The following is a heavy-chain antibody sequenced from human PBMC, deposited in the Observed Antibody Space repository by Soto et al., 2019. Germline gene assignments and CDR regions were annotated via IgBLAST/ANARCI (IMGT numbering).Heavy chain of an antibody. CDR3: ARDRLYYDILTDTHYFDY. CDR2: IYYSGST. D-gene: IGHD3-9*01. Sequence: PSETLSLTCTVSGGSISSYYWSWIRQPPGKGLEWIGYIYYSGSTNYNPSLKSRVTISVDTSKNQFSLKLSSVTAADTAVYYCARDRLYYDILTDTHYFDYWGQGTLVTVS. J-gene: IGHJ4*02. CDR1: GGSISSYY. V-gene: IGHV4-59*01.